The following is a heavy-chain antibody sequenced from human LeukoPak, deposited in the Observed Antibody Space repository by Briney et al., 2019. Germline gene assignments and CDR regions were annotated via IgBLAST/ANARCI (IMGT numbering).Heavy chain of an antibody. V-gene: IGHV3-74*01. D-gene: IGHD3-16*02. Sequence: GSLRLSCAASGFSFGSYWMHWVRQAPGKGPVWVSRINSDGTSTAYADSVKGRFTISRDNAKNTLYLQMNSLRAEDTAVYYCARIHYDYVWGSYRASFYFDYWGQGTLVTVSS. J-gene: IGHJ4*02. CDR1: GFSFGSYW. CDR2: INSDGTST. CDR3: ARIHYDYVWGSYRASFYFDY.